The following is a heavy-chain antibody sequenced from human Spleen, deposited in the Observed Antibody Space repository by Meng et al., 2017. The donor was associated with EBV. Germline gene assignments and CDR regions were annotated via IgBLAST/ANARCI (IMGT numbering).Heavy chain of an antibody. CDR1: QVPVVGKY. Sequence: VLFCGDVEKHAAAVQVAVSTSQVPVVGKYFHWVRQSPGQGLEGMRRLNPANGDTDHAQKFQGRVTLTKDTSITTSYMELRRLTSDDTAFYYCARENVATGDLLWGRRTLVTVSS. CDR3: ARENVATGDLL. J-gene: IGHJ4*02. D-gene: IGHD2-21*01. CDR2: LNPANGDT. V-gene: IGHV1-2*06.